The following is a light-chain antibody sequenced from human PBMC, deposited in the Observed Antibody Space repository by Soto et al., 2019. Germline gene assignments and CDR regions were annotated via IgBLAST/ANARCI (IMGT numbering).Light chain of an antibody. Sequence: DIQMTQSPSSLSASVGDRVTITCRAGQSITTYLNWYRQKPGKAPKLLIYAASSLQSGVPSRFSGSGSETEFTLSISSLQPEDFATYFCQQIYSAPLTFGGGTKGDIK. CDR3: QQIYSAPLT. CDR1: QSITTY. CDR2: AAS. J-gene: IGKJ4*01. V-gene: IGKV1-39*01.